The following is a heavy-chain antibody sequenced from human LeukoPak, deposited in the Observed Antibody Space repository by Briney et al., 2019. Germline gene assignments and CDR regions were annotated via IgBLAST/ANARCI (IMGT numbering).Heavy chain of an antibody. J-gene: IGHJ4*02. CDR2: VYYTGST. V-gene: IGHV4-59*08. D-gene: IGHD2-15*01. CDR3: ARRVAVPGSYYFDY. CDR1: GGSISNYY. Sequence: PSETLSLTCPVSGGSISNYYYWTWIRQPPGKGLEWIGYVYYTGSTDFNPSLKSRVTISVDTSKNQFSLKLSSVTAADTAVYYCARRVAVPGSYYFDYWSQGTLVTVSS.